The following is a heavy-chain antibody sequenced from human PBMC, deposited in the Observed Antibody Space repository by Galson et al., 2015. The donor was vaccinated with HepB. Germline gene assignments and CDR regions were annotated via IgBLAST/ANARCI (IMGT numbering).Heavy chain of an antibody. CDR3: AKSIHLGRGFDS. D-gene: IGHD7-27*01. CDR2: THYRSRWSN. CDR1: GDSVSSNSVG. V-gene: IGHV6-1*01. Sequence: CAISGDSVSSNSVGWNWIRQSPSRGLEWLGRTHYRSRWSNDYAASVKSRITINPDTSKNQFSLQLNSVTPEDKAVYYCAKSIHLGRGFDSWGQGTLVTVSS. J-gene: IGHJ4*02.